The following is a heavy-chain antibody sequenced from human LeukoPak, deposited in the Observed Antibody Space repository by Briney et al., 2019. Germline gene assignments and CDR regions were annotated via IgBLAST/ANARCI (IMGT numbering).Heavy chain of an antibody. CDR1: GFTVSSNY. Sequence: QPGGSLRLSCAASGFTVSSNYMTWVRQAPEKGLEWVSVIYSGGTTFYTDSVKGRFTISRDNSKNTLYLQMNSLRAEDTAVYYCARDRTGTAQFDYWGQGTLVTVSS. CDR2: IYSGGTT. D-gene: IGHD1/OR15-1a*01. J-gene: IGHJ4*02. CDR3: ARDRTGTAQFDY. V-gene: IGHV3-53*01.